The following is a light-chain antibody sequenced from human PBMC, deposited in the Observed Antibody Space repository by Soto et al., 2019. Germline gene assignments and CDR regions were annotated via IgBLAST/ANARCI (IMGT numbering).Light chain of an antibody. Sequence: EIVLTQSPGTLSLSPGERATLSCRASQSVSSSYLVWYQQKPGQAPRLLIYGASSRATGIPDRFSGSGSGTDVTLTISRLEPEDFAVYYCQQYGSSPPWTFGQGTKVEIK. CDR2: GAS. CDR1: QSVSSSY. J-gene: IGKJ1*01. CDR3: QQYGSSPPWT. V-gene: IGKV3-20*01.